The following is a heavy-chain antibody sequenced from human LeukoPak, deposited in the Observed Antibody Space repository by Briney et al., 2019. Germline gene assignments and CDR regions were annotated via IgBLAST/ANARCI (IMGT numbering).Heavy chain of an antibody. CDR3: AKGSYYDSSGSFYFDY. V-gene: IGHV3-30*04. Sequence: GGSLRLSCAASGFTFSSYAMHWVRQAPGKGLEWVAVISYDGSNKYYADSVKGRFTISRDNSRNTLYVQVNSLGTEDTAAYYCAKGSYYDSSGSFYFDYWGQGTLVTVSS. D-gene: IGHD3-22*01. J-gene: IGHJ4*02. CDR1: GFTFSSYA. CDR2: ISYDGSNK.